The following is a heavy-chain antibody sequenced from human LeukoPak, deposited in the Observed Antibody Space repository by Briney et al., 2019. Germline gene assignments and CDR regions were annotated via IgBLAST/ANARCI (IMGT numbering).Heavy chain of an antibody. CDR1: GGSISSYY. J-gene: IGHJ4*02. D-gene: IGHD6-19*01. CDR2: IYYSGST. V-gene: IGHV4-59*01. CDR3: ARVEWGGWSYVFDY. Sequence: SETLSLTCTVSGGSISSYYWSWLRQPPGKGLEWIGYIYYSGSTNYNPSLKSRVTISVDTSKNQFSLKLSSVTAADTAVYYCARVEWGGWSYVFDYWGQGTLVTVSS.